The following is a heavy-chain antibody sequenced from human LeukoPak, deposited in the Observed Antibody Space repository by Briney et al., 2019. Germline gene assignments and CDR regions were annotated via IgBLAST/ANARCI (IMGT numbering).Heavy chain of an antibody. CDR2: IYYSGST. J-gene: IGHJ5*02. CDR1: GGSISSGGHY. CDR3: ARVLTTVSNWFDP. Sequence: SQTLSLTCTVSGGSISSGGHYWSWIRQHPGKGLEWIGYIYYSGSTYYNPSLKSRVTISVDTSKNQFSLKLSSVTAADTAVYYCARVLTTVSNWFDPWGQGTLVTVSS. V-gene: IGHV4-31*03. D-gene: IGHD4-17*01.